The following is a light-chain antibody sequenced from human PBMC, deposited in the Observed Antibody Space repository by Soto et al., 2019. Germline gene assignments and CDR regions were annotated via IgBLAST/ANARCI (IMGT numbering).Light chain of an antibody. CDR3: QQYYSTLPVT. Sequence: DIVMTQSPDSLAVSLGERATINCKSSQSVLYSSNNKNYLAWYQQKPGQPPKLLIYWASTRESGVPDRFSGSGSGTDFTLTISSLQAEDVAGYYCQQYYSTLPVTFGGGTKVEIK. CDR1: QSVLYSSNNKNY. CDR2: WAS. J-gene: IGKJ4*01. V-gene: IGKV4-1*01.